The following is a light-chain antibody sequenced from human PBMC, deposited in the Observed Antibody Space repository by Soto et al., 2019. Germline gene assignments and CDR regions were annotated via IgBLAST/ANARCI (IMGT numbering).Light chain of an antibody. J-gene: IGLJ1*01. Sequence: SALTQPRQVSGSPGQSFTLSFTGASTDVVSYTYVSWYQHHPGKAPKLFIYDVTQRASGIPERCSGSKSGNKASLTISGLQADDVSDYPCCTYADKYFYLFGSGTKVTV. CDR1: STDVVSYTY. V-gene: IGLV2-11*01. CDR2: DVT. CDR3: CTYADKYFYL.